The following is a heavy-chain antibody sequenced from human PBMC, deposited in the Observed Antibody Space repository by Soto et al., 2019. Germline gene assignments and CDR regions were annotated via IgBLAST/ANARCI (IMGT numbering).Heavy chain of an antibody. J-gene: IGHJ5*02. D-gene: IGHD4-17*01. CDR3: ARHVRGAVTMNWFDP. Sequence: QLQESGPGLVKPSETLSLTCTVSGGSIISSNFYWGWIRQPPGKGLEWIGSVEYGGSTYDNPSLQSRVTLSADTSKNQCSLKLTSVTAADTAIDYCARHVRGAVTMNWFDPWGHGTLVTVSS. CDR1: GGSIISSNFY. V-gene: IGHV4-39*01. CDR2: VEYGGST.